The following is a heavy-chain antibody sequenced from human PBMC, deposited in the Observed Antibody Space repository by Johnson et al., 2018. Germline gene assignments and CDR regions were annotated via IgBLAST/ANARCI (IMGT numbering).Heavy chain of an antibody. J-gene: IGHJ6*02. CDR1: GFTFSSYS. V-gene: IGHV3-21*01. Sequence: EVELGESGGGLVKPRGSLRLSCAASGFTFSSYSMNWVRQAPGKGLEWVSSISSSSSYIYYADSVKGRFTISRDHAKNSLYLQMNSLRAEDTAVYYCARDLALSGLVYYYYYGMDVWGQGTTVTVSS. CDR3: ARDLALSGLVYYYYYGMDV. D-gene: IGHD3-10*01. CDR2: ISSSSSYI.